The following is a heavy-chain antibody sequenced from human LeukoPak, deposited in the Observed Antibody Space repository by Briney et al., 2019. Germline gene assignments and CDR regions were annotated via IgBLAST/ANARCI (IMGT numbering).Heavy chain of an antibody. CDR1: GFTFGDYA. CDR2: IRSKAYGGTT. V-gene: IGHV3-49*04. Sequence: HPGGSLRLSCTASGFTFGDYAMSWVRQAPGKGLEWVGFIRSKAYGGTTEYAASVKGRFTISRDDYKSIAYLQMNSLKTEDTAVYYCTRDRRYCSSTSCLKPFDIWGQGTMVTVSS. CDR3: TRDRRYCSSTSCLKPFDI. D-gene: IGHD2-2*01. J-gene: IGHJ3*02.